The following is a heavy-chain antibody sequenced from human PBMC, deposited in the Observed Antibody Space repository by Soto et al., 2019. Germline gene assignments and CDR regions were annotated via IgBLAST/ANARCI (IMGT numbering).Heavy chain of an antibody. Sequence: ASVKVSCKASGGTFNSFSIDWVRQAPGQGLEWMGGIIPMSGRPNYAQRFQGRVTFSADKSTNTVYMEVNSLTYEDTAVYYCTRRGRQSANWFDPWGQGTLVTVSS. J-gene: IGHJ5*02. CDR3: TRRGRQSANWFDP. CDR2: IIPMSGRP. V-gene: IGHV1-69*06. CDR1: GGTFNSFS.